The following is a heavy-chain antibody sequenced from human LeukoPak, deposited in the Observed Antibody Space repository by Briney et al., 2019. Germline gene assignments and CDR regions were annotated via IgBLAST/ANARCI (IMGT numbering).Heavy chain of an antibody. Sequence: PSETLSLTCAVSGYSISSGYYWGWIRQPPGKGLEWIGSIYHSGSTYYNPSLKSRVTISVDTSKNQFSLKLSSVTAADTAVYYFASGVMITFGGVIVHSHAFDIWGQGTMVTVSS. CDR2: IYHSGST. CDR1: GYSISSGYY. D-gene: IGHD3-16*02. V-gene: IGHV4-38-2*01. J-gene: IGHJ3*02. CDR3: ASGVMITFGGVIVHSHAFDI.